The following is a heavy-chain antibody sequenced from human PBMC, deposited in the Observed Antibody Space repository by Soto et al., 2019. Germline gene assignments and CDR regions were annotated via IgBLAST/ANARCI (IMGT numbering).Heavy chain of an antibody. J-gene: IGHJ5*02. D-gene: IGHD3-16*02. V-gene: IGHV4-59*01. CDR3: ASDRWTAMANWFDP. CDR1: GGSIDDYY. CDR2: ISYRGTT. Sequence: PSETLSLTCTVFGGSIDDYYWRWIRQSPGKGLEWIGHISYRGTTDYNPSLKSRVTISVDRSKKQFSLKVTSVTAADTAVYYCASDRWTAMANWFDPWGQGTLVTVSS.